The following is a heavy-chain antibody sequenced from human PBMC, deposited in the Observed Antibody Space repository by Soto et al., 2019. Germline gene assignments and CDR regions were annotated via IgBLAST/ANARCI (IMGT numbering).Heavy chain of an antibody. V-gene: IGHV3-48*02. Sequence: GGSLRLSCEAFEFDFSGYSMNWVRQDPGKGLEWISSMSNSGSRIYYSDSVKGRFTISRDNAMNSLYLQMNNLRDEDTAVYYCARGGWNYDCLDVWGQGTTVNVSS. J-gene: IGHJ6*02. CDR1: EFDFSGYS. CDR2: MSNSGSRI. CDR3: ARGGWNYDCLDV. D-gene: IGHD3-3*01.